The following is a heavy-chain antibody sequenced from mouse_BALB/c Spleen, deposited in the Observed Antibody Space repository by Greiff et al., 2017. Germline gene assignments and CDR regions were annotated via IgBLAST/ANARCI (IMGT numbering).Heavy chain of an antibody. Sequence: EVKLVESGPDLVKPSQSLSLTCTVTGYSITSGYSWHWIRQFPGNKLEWMGYIHYSGSTNYNPSLKSRISITRDTSKNQFFLQLNSVTTEDTATYYCARGELRLPFAYWGQGTLVTVSA. D-gene: IGHD1-2*01. J-gene: IGHJ3*01. CDR3: ARGELRLPFAY. CDR1: GYSITSGYS. V-gene: IGHV3-1*02. CDR2: IHYSGST.